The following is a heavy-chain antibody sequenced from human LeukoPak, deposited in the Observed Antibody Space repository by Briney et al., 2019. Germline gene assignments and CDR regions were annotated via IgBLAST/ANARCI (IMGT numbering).Heavy chain of an antibody. J-gene: IGHJ3*02. V-gene: IGHV4-34*01. CDR1: GGSFSGYY. Sequence: PSETLSLTCAVYGGSFSGYYWSWIRQPPGKGLEWIGEINHSGSTNYNPSLKSRVTISVDTSKNQFSLKLSSVTAADTAVYYCARPRQLGDAFDIWGQGTMVTVSS. D-gene: IGHD7-27*01. CDR3: ARPRQLGDAFDI. CDR2: INHSGST.